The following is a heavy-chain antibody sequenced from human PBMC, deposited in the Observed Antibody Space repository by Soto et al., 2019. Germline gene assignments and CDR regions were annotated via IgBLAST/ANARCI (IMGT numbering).Heavy chain of an antibody. CDR1: GGSVSSSSYY. J-gene: IGHJ4*02. V-gene: IGHV4-39*01. CDR2: TYYSAGT. CDR3: ARHASRGYSSSWYFED. D-gene: IGHD6-13*01. Sequence: PSETLFLTCNVSGGSVSSSSYYWGWIRQAPGKGLEWIVSTYYSAGTYYNPSLKSRITTSMDASKNQFSLTVTSVTAADTAIYYCARHASRGYSSSWYFEDWGQGTPVTVSS.